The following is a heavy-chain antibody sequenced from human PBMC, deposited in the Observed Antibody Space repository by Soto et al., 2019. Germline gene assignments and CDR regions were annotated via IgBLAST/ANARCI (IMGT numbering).Heavy chain of an antibody. CDR3: AKDGYSSSPKASYGMDV. CDR2: ISGSGGST. J-gene: IGHJ6*02. D-gene: IGHD6-13*01. V-gene: IGHV3-23*01. Sequence: GGSLRLSCAASGFTFSSYAMSWVRQAPGKGLEWVSAISGSGGSTYYADSVKGRFTISRDNSKNTLYLQMNSLRAEDTAVYYCAKDGYSSSPKASYGMDVWGQGTTVTVSS. CDR1: GFTFSSYA.